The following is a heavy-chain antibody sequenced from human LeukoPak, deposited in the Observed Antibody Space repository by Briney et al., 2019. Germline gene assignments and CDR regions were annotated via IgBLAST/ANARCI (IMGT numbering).Heavy chain of an antibody. V-gene: IGHV3-7*05. CDR3: ARGRMAVAGSYEY. D-gene: IGHD6-19*01. CDR1: GXTFGSYW. J-gene: IGHJ4*02. CDR2: IKPDGSEK. Sequence: PGGSLRLSCAASGXTFGSYWMTWVRQAPGKGLECVAKIKPDGSEKHYVDSVEGRFTISRDNAKNSLFLEMNSLRAEDTAVYYCARGRMAVAGSYEYWGQGTLVTVSS.